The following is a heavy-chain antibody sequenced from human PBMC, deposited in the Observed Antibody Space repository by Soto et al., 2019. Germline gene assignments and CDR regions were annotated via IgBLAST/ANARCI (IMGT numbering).Heavy chain of an antibody. D-gene: IGHD5-12*01. V-gene: IGHV3-21*04. CDR3: AKKATGYSGPGLLDY. CDR1: GFTFSSYN. CDR2: ISSSSGYI. J-gene: IGHJ4*02. Sequence: PGGSLRLSCEASGFTFSSYNMNWVRQAPGKGLEWVSCISSSSGYIYYADSVKGRFTISRDNSKNPLYLQTNSLRAEDTAVYYCAKKATGYSGPGLLDYWGQGTLVTVSS.